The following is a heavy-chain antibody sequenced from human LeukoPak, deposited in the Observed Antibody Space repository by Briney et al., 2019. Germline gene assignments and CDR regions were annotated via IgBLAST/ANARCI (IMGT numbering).Heavy chain of an antibody. CDR3: ARISTGTTLDDY. V-gene: IGHV3-74*01. CDR2: NNGDGSTT. Sequence: PGGSLRLSCVASGFSLSGYWMYWVRQAPGKGLMYISRNNGDGSTTNYAYVVKGRFTISRDNAKNSLYLQMNSLRAEDTAVYYCARISTGTTLDDYWGQGTLVTVSS. CDR1: GFSLSGYW. D-gene: IGHD1-7*01. J-gene: IGHJ4*02.